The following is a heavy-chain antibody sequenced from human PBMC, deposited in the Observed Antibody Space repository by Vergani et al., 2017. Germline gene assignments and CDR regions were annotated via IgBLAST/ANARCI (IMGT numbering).Heavy chain of an antibody. Sequence: QVQLVQSGAEVKKPGASVKVSCKASGYTFTSYYMHWVRQAPGQGLEWMGRIIPILGIANYAQKFQGRVTITADKSTSTAYMELSSLRSEDTAVYYCARDQGYYDSSGYYGYWGQGTLVTVSS. CDR1: GYTFTSYY. CDR2: IIPILGIA. D-gene: IGHD3-22*01. J-gene: IGHJ4*02. CDR3: ARDQGYYDSSGYYGY. V-gene: IGHV1-69*09.